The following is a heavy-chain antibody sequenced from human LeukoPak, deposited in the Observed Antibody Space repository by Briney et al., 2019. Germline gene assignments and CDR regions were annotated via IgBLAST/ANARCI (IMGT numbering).Heavy chain of an antibody. CDR2: IKQDGSEK. CDR3: AREFGLGSGWHYFDY. CDR1: GFTFSSYW. D-gene: IGHD6-19*01. V-gene: IGHV3-7*03. J-gene: IGHJ4*02. Sequence: GGSLRLSCAASGFTFSSYWMSWVRQAPGKGLEWVANIKQDGSEKYYVDSVKGRFTISRDNAKNSLYLQMNSLRAEDTAVYYCAREFGLGSGWHYFDYWGQGTLVTVSS.